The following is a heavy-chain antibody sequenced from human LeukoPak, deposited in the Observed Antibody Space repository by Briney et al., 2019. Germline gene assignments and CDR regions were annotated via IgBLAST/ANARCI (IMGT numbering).Heavy chain of an antibody. CDR2: VSYLGNDK. CDR1: GFTVSNNY. V-gene: IGHV3-30-3*01. Sequence: GGSLRLSCVASGFTVSNNYMSWVRQAPGKGLEWVAVVSYLGNDKFYADSVKGGFTISKDNSNNTVYLEINSLRSEDTAVYYCARPLERRLIHYFDFWGPGTLVTVSS. CDR3: ARPLERRLIHYFDF. J-gene: IGHJ4*02. D-gene: IGHD6-25*01.